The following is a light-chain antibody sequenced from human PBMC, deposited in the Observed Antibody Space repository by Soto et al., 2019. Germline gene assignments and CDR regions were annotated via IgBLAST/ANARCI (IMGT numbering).Light chain of an antibody. J-gene: IGKJ1*01. CDR2: CAS. CDR3: EHYGSSPRP. CDR1: QSVSSSY. Sequence: EIVLTQSPGTLSLSPGERATLSCRASQSVSSSYLAWYQQKPGQAPRLLIYCASSRATGIPDRFSGSGSGTDFTLTISRLEPEDCAVYYCEHYGSSPRPFGHGTKVDIK. V-gene: IGKV3-20*01.